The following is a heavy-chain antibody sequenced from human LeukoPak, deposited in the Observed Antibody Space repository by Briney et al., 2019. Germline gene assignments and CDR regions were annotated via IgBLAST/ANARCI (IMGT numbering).Heavy chain of an antibody. Sequence: PGGSLRLSCVASGLTFSNYAMNWVRQAPGKGLEWVSVIYSGGSTYYADSVKGRFTISRDNSKNTLYLQMNSLRAEDTAVYYCARSQLLSGYYYYYMDVWGKGTTVTVSS. J-gene: IGHJ6*03. CDR1: GLTFSNYA. CDR2: IYSGGST. D-gene: IGHD2-2*01. CDR3: ARSQLLSGYYYYYMDV. V-gene: IGHV3-66*01.